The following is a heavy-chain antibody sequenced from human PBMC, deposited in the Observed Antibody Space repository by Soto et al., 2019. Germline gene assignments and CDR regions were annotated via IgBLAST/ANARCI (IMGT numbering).Heavy chain of an antibody. V-gene: IGHV3-49*04. J-gene: IGHJ3*01. CDR3: TRDQPITP. D-gene: IGHD3-10*01. Sequence: PGGSLGLSGPASGFTFGDYAMLWVRQAPGKGLEWVGFIRSKGSGGTSEYAASVKGRFTFSRDDSKSIAYLQMNSLKTEDTAVYYCTRDQPITPWGQGTMVTVSS. CDR2: IRSKGSGGTS. CDR1: GFTFGDYA.